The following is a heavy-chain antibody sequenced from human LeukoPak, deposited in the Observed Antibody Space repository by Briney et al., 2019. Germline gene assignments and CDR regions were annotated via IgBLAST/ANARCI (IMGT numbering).Heavy chain of an antibody. J-gene: IGHJ4*02. CDR2: INHSGST. Sequence: SETLSLTCAVYGGSFSGYYWSWIRQPPGKGLEWIGEINHSGSTNYNPSLKSPVTISVDTSKNQFSLKLSCVTAADTAVYYCARGTYYYGSGSYNFDYWGQGTLVTVSS. D-gene: IGHD3-10*01. V-gene: IGHV4-34*01. CDR1: GGSFSGYY. CDR3: ARGTYYYGSGSYNFDY.